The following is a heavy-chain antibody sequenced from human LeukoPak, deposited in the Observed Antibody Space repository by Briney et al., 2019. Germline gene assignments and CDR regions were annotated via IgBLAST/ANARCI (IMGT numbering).Heavy chain of an antibody. Sequence: SVKVSCKASVGTYRYNINWVRQAPGQGLEWMGGIIPPLRTANYAQQFQGRVTITTDESTNTAYMELTGLTSEDAAVYYCATYGGHLAEYLQHWGQGTLVAVSS. CDR2: IIPPLRTA. D-gene: IGHD4-23*01. J-gene: IGHJ1*01. CDR3: ATYGGHLAEYLQH. CDR1: VGTYRYN. V-gene: IGHV1-69*16.